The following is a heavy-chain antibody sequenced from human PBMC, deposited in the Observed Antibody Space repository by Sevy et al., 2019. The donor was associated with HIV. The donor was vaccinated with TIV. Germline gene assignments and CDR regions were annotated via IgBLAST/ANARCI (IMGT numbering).Heavy chain of an antibody. J-gene: IGHJ6*02. CDR3: SRGAFGSSAGIHYYGLDV. Sequence: GGSLRLSCAASGFTFNYYAMHWVRQAPGTGLEWVGFIRTKPYGGTADYAASAKGRFTISRDDSKSIAYLQMSNLKTEDTAVYYCSRGAFGSSAGIHYYGLDVWGQGTTVTVSS. CDR1: GFTFNYYA. V-gene: IGHV3-49*04. D-gene: IGHD6-6*01. CDR2: IRTKPYGGTA.